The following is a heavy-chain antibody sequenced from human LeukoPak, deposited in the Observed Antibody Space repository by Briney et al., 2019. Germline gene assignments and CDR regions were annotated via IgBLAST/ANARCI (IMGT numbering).Heavy chain of an antibody. Sequence: GGSLRLSCAASGFTFSSYWMHWVRHAPGKGLVWVSRINSDGSSTSYADSVKGRFTISRDNAKNTLYLQMNSLRAEDTAVYYCARAKWELLGYFDYWGQGTLVTVSS. J-gene: IGHJ4*02. D-gene: IGHD1-26*01. CDR1: GFTFSSYW. CDR2: INSDGSST. V-gene: IGHV3-74*01. CDR3: ARAKWELLGYFDY.